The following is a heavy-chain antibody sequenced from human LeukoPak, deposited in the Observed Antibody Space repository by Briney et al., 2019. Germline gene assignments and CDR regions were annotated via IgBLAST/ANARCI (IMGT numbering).Heavy chain of an antibody. V-gene: IGHV3-21*01. Sequence: PGGSLRLSCAASGFTFSSYGMNWVRQAPGKGLEWVSCISTRSTYIYYADSVKGRFTISRDNAKNSLYLQMNSLRAEDTAVYYCARDRVTMSDAFDIWGQGTMVTVSS. CDR3: ARDRVTMSDAFDI. D-gene: IGHD3-10*02. CDR1: GFTFSSYG. CDR2: ISTRSTYI. J-gene: IGHJ3*02.